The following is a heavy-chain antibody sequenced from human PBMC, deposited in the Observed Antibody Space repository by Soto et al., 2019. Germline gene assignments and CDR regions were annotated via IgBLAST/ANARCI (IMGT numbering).Heavy chain of an antibody. V-gene: IGHV4-61*01. CDR1: CGSVSSGSYY. CDR3: ARDNLRRLGAENRTPPSAIRGSIEAAGTGCYGMDV. J-gene: IGHJ6*02. D-gene: IGHD6-13*01. CDR2: IYYSVIT. Sequence: SETVSRTCTVSCGSVSSGSYYWSWIRQAAGKGLELIGYIYYSVITNYNPSLKSRVTISVDTSKNQFSLKLSSVTAADTAVYYCARDNLRRLGAENRTPPSAIRGSIEAAGTGCYGMDVWAQGTTVTLSS.